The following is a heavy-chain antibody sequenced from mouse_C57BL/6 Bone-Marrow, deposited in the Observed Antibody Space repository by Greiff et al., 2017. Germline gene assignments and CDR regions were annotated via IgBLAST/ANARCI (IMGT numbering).Heavy chain of an antibody. CDR1: GYTFTSYD. CDR2: IYPRDGST. CDR3: ARDYGSSYWYFDV. J-gene: IGHJ1*03. D-gene: IGHD1-1*01. Sequence: QVQLQQSGPELVKPGASVKLSCKASGYTFTSYDINWVKQRPGQGLEWIGWIYPRDGSTKYNEQFKGKATLTVDTSSSTAYMGLHSLTSEDSAVYFCARDYGSSYWYFDVWGTGTTVTVSS. V-gene: IGHV1-85*01.